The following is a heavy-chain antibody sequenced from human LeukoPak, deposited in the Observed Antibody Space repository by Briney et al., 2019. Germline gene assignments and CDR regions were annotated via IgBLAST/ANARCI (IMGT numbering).Heavy chain of an antibody. D-gene: IGHD5-24*01. CDR2: ISWNSGSI. CDR1: GFTFDDYA. J-gene: IGHJ4*02. CDR3: ARDTEDGFFDY. Sequence: PGRSLRLSCADAGFTFDDYAMHWVRQVPGKGLEWVSGISWNSGSIAYADSVKGRFTISRDNAKNSLYLQMNSLRAEDTAVYYCARDTEDGFFDYWGQGTLVTVSS. V-gene: IGHV3-9*01.